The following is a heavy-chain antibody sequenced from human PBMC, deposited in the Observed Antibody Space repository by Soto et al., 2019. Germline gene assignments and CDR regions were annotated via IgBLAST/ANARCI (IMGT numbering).Heavy chain of an antibody. CDR1: GGSVSSFH. V-gene: IGHV4-59*02. CDR2: VFYTGNT. J-gene: IGHJ4*02. CDR3: ARSYSGTFYGYDI. D-gene: IGHD1-26*01. Sequence: PSEILSLTCTVSGGSVSSFHWSWIRQSPGKGLEWIGYVFYTGNTKYNPALKRRVTISVDTSKKQFSLKLSSVSAADTGLYYCARSYSGTFYGYDIWGQGILVTVSS.